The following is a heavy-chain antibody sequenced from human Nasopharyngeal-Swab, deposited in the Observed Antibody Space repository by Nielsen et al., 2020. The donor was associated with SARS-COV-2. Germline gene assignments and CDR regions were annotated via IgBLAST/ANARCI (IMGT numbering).Heavy chain of an antibody. V-gene: IGHV3-9*01. Sequence: SLKISCAASGFTFDDYAMYWVRQAPGKGLEWVSGISGNSVSIGYSDSVEGRFIISRDNAKNSLYLQMNSLRVEDTALYYCAKDKGAGSFDYWGQGTLVTVSP. CDR1: GFTFDDYA. D-gene: IGHD6-13*01. CDR2: ISGNSVSI. J-gene: IGHJ4*02. CDR3: AKDKGAGSFDY.